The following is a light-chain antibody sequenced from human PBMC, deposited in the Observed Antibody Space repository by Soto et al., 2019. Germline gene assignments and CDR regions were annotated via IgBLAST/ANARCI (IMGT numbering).Light chain of an antibody. Sequence: ISMTQFPAILSAFPVEVATLSFMAAQDVTTNFAWYQLRRGQPPRLLIYDISTRATGVPARFSGSGSGTEFTLTISGLQSEDFALYFCQQYNNWPFSFGPGTRLEIK. V-gene: IGKV3-15*01. CDR2: DIS. J-gene: IGKJ5*01. CDR3: QQYNNWPFS. CDR1: QDVTTN.